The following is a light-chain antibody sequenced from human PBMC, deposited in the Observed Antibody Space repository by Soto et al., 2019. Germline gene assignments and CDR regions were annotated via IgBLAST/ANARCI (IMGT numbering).Light chain of an antibody. J-gene: IGLJ1*01. V-gene: IGLV2-14*01. CDR3: SSYTTNNTRV. CDR2: EVS. CDR1: SXDIGGFYY. Sequence: QSVLTQPATVSGSPGQSITISCTGTSXDIGGFYYVSWYQHHPGKGPKLMIYEVSYRPSGVSDRFSGSKSGNTASLTISGLQPEDDADYYCSSYTTNNTRVFGTGTKINLL.